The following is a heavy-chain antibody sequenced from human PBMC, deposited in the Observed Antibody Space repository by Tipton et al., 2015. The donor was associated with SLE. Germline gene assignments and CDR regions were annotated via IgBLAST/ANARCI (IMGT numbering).Heavy chain of an antibody. CDR3: ARRFFDGSGSI. Sequence: TLSLTCAVSGFSLTSDYYWGWIRQPPGKGLEWIGSIYHSGSTYYNPSLKSRLNISVAKSKNQFSLKLTSVTAADTAVYFCARRFFDGSGSIWGQGTLVTVSS. CDR1: GFSLTSDYY. D-gene: IGHD3-22*01. CDR2: IYHSGST. J-gene: IGHJ4*02. V-gene: IGHV4-38-2*01.